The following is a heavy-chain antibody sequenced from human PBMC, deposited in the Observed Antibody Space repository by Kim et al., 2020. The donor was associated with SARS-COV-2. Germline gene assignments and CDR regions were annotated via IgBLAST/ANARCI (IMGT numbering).Heavy chain of an antibody. D-gene: IGHD3-3*01. V-gene: IGHV3-30*02. Sequence: GGSLRLSCAASGFTFSSYGMHWVRQAPGKGLEWVAFIWYDGSNKYYADSVKGRFTISRDNSKNTLYLQMNSLRAEDTAVYYCAKDPEYYDFWSGYLGNPGPENYYGMDVWGKGTTVTVSS. CDR1: GFTFSSYG. J-gene: IGHJ6*04. CDR3: AKDPEYYDFWSGYLGNPGPENYYGMDV. CDR2: IWYDGSNK.